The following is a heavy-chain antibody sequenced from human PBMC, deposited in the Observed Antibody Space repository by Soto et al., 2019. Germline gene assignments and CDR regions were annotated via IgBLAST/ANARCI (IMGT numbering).Heavy chain of an antibody. Sequence: QVQLQQWGAGLLKPSETLSLTCAVYGGAFSGYYWNWIRQPPGKGLEWIGEINDSGSTNYNPSLNSRVTISVDTSRNQFSLSLPSVAAADTAVYYCARCGDYVGGWYFGLWGRGTLVTVSS. CDR1: GGAFSGYY. D-gene: IGHD4-17*01. CDR2: INDSGST. V-gene: IGHV4-34*01. J-gene: IGHJ2*01. CDR3: ARCGDYVGGWYFGL.